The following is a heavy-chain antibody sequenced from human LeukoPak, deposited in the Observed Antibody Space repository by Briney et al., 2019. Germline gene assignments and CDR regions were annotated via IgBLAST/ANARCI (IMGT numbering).Heavy chain of an antibody. J-gene: IGHJ5*02. Sequence: GEPLKISCEGSGYSFSTYWIAWVRQMPGKGLEWMGSIYPRDSEIRYSPSFQGQVTISADNSISTAYLQWSSLKASDTAMYYCARPAYSSSLSSHFDPWGQGTLVTVSS. V-gene: IGHV5-51*01. CDR1: GYSFSTYW. CDR3: ARPAYSSSLSSHFDP. CDR2: IYPRDSEI. D-gene: IGHD6-13*01.